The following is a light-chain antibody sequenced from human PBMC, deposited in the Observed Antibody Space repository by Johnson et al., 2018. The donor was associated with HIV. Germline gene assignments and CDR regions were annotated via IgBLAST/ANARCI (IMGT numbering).Light chain of an antibody. V-gene: IGLV1-51*02. CDR2: ENN. CDR3: GTWDSSLSAGV. J-gene: IGLJ1*01. CDR1: SSNIGNNY. Sequence: QSVLTQPPSVSAAPGQKVTISCSGISSNIGNNYVSWYQQLPGTAPKLLIYENNKRPSGIPDRFSGSKSGTSATLAITGLQTGDEADYYCGTWDSSLSAGVFGTGTKVTVL.